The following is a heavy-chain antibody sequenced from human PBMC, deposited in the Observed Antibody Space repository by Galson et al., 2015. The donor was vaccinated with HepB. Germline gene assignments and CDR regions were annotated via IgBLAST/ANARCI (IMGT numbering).Heavy chain of an antibody. Sequence: SLRLSCAASGFTFGDYAMSWVRQAPGKGLEWVGFIRSKAYGGTTEYAASVKGRFTISRDDSKSIAYLQMNSLKTEDTAVYYCTRDTSGGSGYYYYGMDVWGQGTTVTVSS. CDR2: IRSKAYGGTT. CDR1: GFTFGDYA. CDR3: TRDTSGGSGYYYYGMDV. V-gene: IGHV3-49*04. D-gene: IGHD2-15*01. J-gene: IGHJ6*02.